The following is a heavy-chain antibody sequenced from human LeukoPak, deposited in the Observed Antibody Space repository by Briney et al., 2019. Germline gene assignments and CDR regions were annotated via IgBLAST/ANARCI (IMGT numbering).Heavy chain of an antibody. V-gene: IGHV3-30*18. CDR1: GFSFSTFA. D-gene: IGHD3-16*01. CDR3: AKDRGVTNTALWGTSLH. J-gene: IGHJ4*02. Sequence: GGSLRLSCAASGFSFSTFAMHWVRQAPGKGLEGVAVVSPDGSNKYYEDSMKGRFTISRDNSNNTLYLQINSLRAEDTAIYYCAKDRGVTNTALWGTSLHWGQGTLVTVSS. CDR2: VSPDGSNK.